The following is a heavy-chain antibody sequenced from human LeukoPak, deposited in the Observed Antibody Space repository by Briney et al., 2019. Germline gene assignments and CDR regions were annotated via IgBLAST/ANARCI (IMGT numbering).Heavy chain of an antibody. CDR3: ARDRLYCSSTSCSAWFDP. CDR2: IYTSGST. Sequence: SETLSLTCIVSGGSISSYYWSWIRQPAGKGLEWIGRIYTSGSTNYNPSLKSRVTMSVDTSKNQFSLKLSSVTAADTAVYYCARDRLYCSSTSCSAWFDPWGQGTLVTVSS. CDR1: GGSISSYY. D-gene: IGHD2-2*01. V-gene: IGHV4-4*07. J-gene: IGHJ5*02.